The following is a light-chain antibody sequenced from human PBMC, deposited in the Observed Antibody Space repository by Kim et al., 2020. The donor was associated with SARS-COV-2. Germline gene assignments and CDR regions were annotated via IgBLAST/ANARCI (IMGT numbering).Light chain of an antibody. Sequence: ASKGDIVTITYRASQGISSYLAWYQQKPGKAPKLLIYAASTLQSGVPSRFSGSGSGTDFTLTISCLQSEDFATYYCQQYYSYPWTFGQGTKVDI. CDR3: QQYYSYPWT. CDR2: AAS. CDR1: QGISSY. V-gene: IGKV1-8*01. J-gene: IGKJ1*01.